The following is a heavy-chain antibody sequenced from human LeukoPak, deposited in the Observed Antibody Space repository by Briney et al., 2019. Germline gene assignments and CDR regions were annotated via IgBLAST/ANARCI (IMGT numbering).Heavy chain of an antibody. J-gene: IGHJ3*02. CDR1: GGSISSGDYY. CDR2: IYYSGST. Sequence: KPSQTLSLTCTVSGGSISSGDYYWSWIRQPPGKGLEWIGYIYYSGSTNYNPSLKSRVTISVDTSKNQFSLKLSSVTAADTAVYYCARLPGFRDVFDIWGQGTMVTVSS. V-gene: IGHV4-61*08. CDR3: ARLPGFRDVFDI.